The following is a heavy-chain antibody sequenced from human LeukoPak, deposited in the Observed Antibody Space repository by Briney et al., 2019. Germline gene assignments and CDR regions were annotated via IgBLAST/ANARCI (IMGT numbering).Heavy chain of an antibody. D-gene: IGHD5-12*01. V-gene: IGHV1-46*01. J-gene: IGHJ3*02. Sequence: ASVKVSCKASGYTFTSYYMHRVRQAPGQGLEWMGIINPSGGSTSYAQKFQGRVTMTRDMSTSTVYMELSSLRSEDTAVYYCASANGWLRAFDIWGQGTMVTVSS. CDR2: INPSGGST. CDR1: GYTFTSYY. CDR3: ASANGWLRAFDI.